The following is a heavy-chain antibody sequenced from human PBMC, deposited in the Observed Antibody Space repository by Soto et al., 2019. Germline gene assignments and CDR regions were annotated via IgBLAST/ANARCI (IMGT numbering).Heavy chain of an antibody. CDR1: GFTFSSYA. D-gene: IGHD3-16*01. CDR3: ARARLGEYFDY. Sequence: EVQLLESGGGLVQPGGSLRLSCAASGFTFSSYAMSWVRQAPGQGLEWDSAISGSGGSTYYADSVMGRFTITRDNSKNTLYLQMNSLRAEDTAVYYCARARLGEYFDYWGQGTLVTVSS. J-gene: IGHJ4*02. CDR2: ISGSGGST. V-gene: IGHV3-23*01.